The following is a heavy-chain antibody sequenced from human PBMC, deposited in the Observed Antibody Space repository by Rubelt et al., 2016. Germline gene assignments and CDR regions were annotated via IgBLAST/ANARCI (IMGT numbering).Heavy chain of an antibody. CDR2: IIPILGIA. V-gene: IGHV1-69*04. Sequence: QVQLVQSGAEVQKPGSSVKVSCKASGGTFSSYAISWVRQASGQGLQWLGRIIPILGIANYAQKVQGRVTITAEKSTSTADMELSSLRSEDTAVYYCARGYGGYAQHWGQGTLVTVSS. CDR1: GGTFSSYA. J-gene: IGHJ4*02. D-gene: IGHD5-12*01. CDR3: ARGYGGYAQH.